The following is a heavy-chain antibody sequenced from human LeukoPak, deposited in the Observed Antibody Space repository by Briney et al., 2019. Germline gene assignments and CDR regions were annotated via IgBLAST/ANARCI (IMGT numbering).Heavy chain of an antibody. J-gene: IGHJ6*02. Sequence: SETLSLTCTVSGGSISSSSYYWGWIRQPPGKGLEWIGSIYYSGSTYSNPSLNSRSIISVDTSKNQFSLKLSSVTAADTAVYYCARNLRSGYYYYYGMDVWGQGTTVTVSS. V-gene: IGHV4-39*01. CDR3: ARNLRSGYYYYYGMDV. D-gene: IGHD3-3*01. CDR2: IYYSGST. CDR1: GGSISSSSYY.